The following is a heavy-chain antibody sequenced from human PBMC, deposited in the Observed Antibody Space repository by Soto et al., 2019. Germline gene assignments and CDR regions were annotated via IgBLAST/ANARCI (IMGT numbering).Heavy chain of an antibody. J-gene: IGHJ5*02. CDR2: FNHGGST. Sequence: ETLSLTFSFYGRSFSDYSWSWIRQPPGKGLEWIGEFNHGGSTNYNPSLKSRFTMLVDRSKNQFSLELTSVNAADTAVYYCARGSGYFDWLSTPWFDPWGQGTLVTVSS. CDR3: ARGSGYFDWLSTPWFDP. D-gene: IGHD3-9*01. V-gene: IGHV4-34*01. CDR1: GRSFSDYS.